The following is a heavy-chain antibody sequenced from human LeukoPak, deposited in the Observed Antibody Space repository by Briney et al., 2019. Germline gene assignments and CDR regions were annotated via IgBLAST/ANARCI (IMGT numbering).Heavy chain of an antibody. D-gene: IGHD5-12*01. V-gene: IGHV5-51*01. CDR3: ARHLLRRGYEGPETYYYYYMDV. CDR2: IYPGDSDT. Sequence: GDSLKISCKGSGYSFTSYWIGWVRQIPGKGLEWMGIIYPGDSDTRYSPSFQGQVTISADKSISTAYLQWSSLKASDTAMYYCARHLLRRGYEGPETYYYYYMDVWGKGNTVTITS. CDR1: GYSFTSYW. J-gene: IGHJ6*03.